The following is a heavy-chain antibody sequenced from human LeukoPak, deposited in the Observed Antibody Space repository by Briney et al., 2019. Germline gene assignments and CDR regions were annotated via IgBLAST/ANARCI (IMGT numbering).Heavy chain of an antibody. CDR2: VMPVFGST. Sequence: ASVKVSCKASGGTFSNYGINWVRQAPGQGLEWIGIVMPVFGSTRYAQKFQGRVTITTDESTSTAYMELSSLRSEDTAVYYCARILKPGGWYQIEGWGQGTLVTVSS. D-gene: IGHD6-19*01. CDR1: GGTFSNYG. CDR3: ARILKPGGWYQIEG. J-gene: IGHJ4*02. V-gene: IGHV1-69*05.